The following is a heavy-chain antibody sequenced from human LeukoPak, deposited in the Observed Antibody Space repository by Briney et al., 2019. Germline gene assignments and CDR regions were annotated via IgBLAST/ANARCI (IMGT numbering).Heavy chain of an antibody. J-gene: IGHJ4*02. CDR1: GXTFSSYA. V-gene: IGHV3-23*01. D-gene: IGHD6-19*01. Sequence: GGSLRLSCAASGXTFSSYAINWVRQAPGKGLEWVSVISGNGGSTYYADSVKGRFTISRDDSKNTLYLQMRSLRAEDTAVYYCAKSRLSSSGWYFDYWGQGTLVTVSS. CDR3: AKSRLSSSGWYFDY. CDR2: ISGNGGST.